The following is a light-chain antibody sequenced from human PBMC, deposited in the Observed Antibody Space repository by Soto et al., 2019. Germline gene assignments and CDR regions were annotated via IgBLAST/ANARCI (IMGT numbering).Light chain of an antibody. CDR1: QSVTSH. CDR2: DTT. J-gene: IGKJ2*01. Sequence: ETLLTQSPGTLSLSPGERATLSCRATQSVTSHLAWFQQQPVQAPRLLLFDTTHRDPGTPARFSGSGSVTDFTLTISSLEPEVFAVYYCLQRRNLPYTFGQGTKLEIK. CDR3: LQRRNLPYT. V-gene: IGKV3-11*01.